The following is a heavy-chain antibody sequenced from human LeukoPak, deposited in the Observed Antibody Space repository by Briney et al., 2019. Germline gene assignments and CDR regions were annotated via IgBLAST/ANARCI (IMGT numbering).Heavy chain of an antibody. CDR1: GGSISIYY. D-gene: IGHD1-26*01. V-gene: IGHV4-59*01. CDR2: IYNSGSN. Sequence: SETLSLTCTVSGGSISIYYWSWVRQPPGKGLEWIGYIYNSGSNIYNPSLKSRATISEDTSKHQFSLRLSSVIAVDTAVYYCVRDRELNYWGQGTLVPVSS. CDR3: VRDRELNY. J-gene: IGHJ4*02.